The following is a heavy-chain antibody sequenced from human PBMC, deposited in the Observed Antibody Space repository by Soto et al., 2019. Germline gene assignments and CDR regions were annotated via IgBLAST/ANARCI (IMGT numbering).Heavy chain of an antibody. CDR2: IIPIFGTA. D-gene: IGHD3-22*01. CDR3: ARERKPFTYYYDSSCYYGSPSNFDY. CDR1: GGTFSSYA. J-gene: IGHJ4*02. V-gene: IGHV1-69*01. Sequence: QVQLVQSGAEVKKPGSSVKVSCKASGGTFSSYAISWVRQAPGQGLEWMGGIIPIFGTANYAKKFQGRVTITADESTSTAYMELSSLRSEDTAVYYCARERKPFTYYYDSSCYYGSPSNFDYWVQGTLVTVSS.